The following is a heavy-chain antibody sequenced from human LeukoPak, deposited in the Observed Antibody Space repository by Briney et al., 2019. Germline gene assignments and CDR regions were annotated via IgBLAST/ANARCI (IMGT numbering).Heavy chain of an antibody. Sequence: PGGSLRLSCAASGFSFSNNWMHWVRQVPGKGLVWVSRINSDGSIINYADFVKGRFTISRDNAKNTLFLQMNGLGGEDTAVYYCATTTYFSGSGSFYSYWGQGALVTVSS. V-gene: IGHV3-74*01. CDR3: ATTTYFSGSGSFYSY. D-gene: IGHD3-10*01. CDR1: GFSFSNNW. CDR2: INSDGSII. J-gene: IGHJ4*02.